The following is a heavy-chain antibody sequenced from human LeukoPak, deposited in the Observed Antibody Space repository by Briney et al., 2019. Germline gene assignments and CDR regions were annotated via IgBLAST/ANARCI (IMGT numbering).Heavy chain of an antibody. V-gene: IGHV4-39*01. CDR3: ARRGSPYCSGGSCYPARGYFDY. Sequence: SETLSLTCTVSGGSISSSSYYWGWIRQPPGKGLEWIGSIYYSGSTYYNPSLKSRVTISVDTSKNQFSLKLSSVTAADTAVYYCARRGSPYCSGGSCYPARGYFDYWGQGTLVTVSS. D-gene: IGHD2-15*01. CDR1: GGSISSSSYY. CDR2: IYYSGST. J-gene: IGHJ4*02.